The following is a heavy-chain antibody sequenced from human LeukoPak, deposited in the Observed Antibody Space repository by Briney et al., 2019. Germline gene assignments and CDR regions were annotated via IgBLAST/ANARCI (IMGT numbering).Heavy chain of an antibody. V-gene: IGHV3-74*01. CDR1: GFTFSSYA. Sequence: GRSLRLSCAASGFTFSSYAMHWVRQAPGKGLVWVSCINGYGTTTNYADSVKGRFTISRDNAKNTLYLQMNSLRVEDTAVYYCARDEPTVTTGPPVGSWGQGTLVTVSS. D-gene: IGHD4-17*01. J-gene: IGHJ4*02. CDR3: ARDEPTVTTGPPVGS. CDR2: INGYGTTT.